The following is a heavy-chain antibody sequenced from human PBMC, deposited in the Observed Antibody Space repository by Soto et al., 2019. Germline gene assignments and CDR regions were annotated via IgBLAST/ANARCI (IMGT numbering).Heavy chain of an antibody. CDR2: ISSSSSYI. CDR3: ARVVDYDAPYYYYGMDV. CDR1: GFTFSSYS. Sequence: EVQLVESGGGLVKPGGSLRLSCAASGFTFSSYSMNWVRQAPGKGLEWVSSISSSSSYIYYADSVKGRFTISRDNAKNXXYLQMNSLRAEETAVYYCARVVDYDAPYYYYGMDVWGQGTTVTVSS. J-gene: IGHJ6*02. V-gene: IGHV3-21*01. D-gene: IGHD3-3*01.